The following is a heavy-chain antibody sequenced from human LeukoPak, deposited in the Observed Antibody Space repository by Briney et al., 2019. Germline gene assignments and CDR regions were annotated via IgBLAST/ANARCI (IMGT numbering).Heavy chain of an antibody. V-gene: IGHV3-23*01. CDR3: AKLGWFGEANWFDP. Sequence: GGSLRLSCAASGFTFSSYAMSWVRQAPGKGLEWVSGTSGSGDSTYYADSVKGRFTISRDNSKNALYLQMNSLRAEDTAVYYCAKLGWFGEANWFDPWGQGTLVTVSS. CDR1: GFTFSSYA. CDR2: TSGSGDST. J-gene: IGHJ5*02. D-gene: IGHD3-10*01.